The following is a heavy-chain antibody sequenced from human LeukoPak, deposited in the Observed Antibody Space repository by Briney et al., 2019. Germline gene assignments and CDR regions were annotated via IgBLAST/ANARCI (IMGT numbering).Heavy chain of an antibody. CDR3: ARHSPGVVVPAASPDYYYYYGMDV. CDR1: GGSISSYY. CDR2: IYSSGST. Sequence: KASETLSLTCTVSGGSISSYYWSWIRQPAGKGLEWIGRIYSSGSTNYNPSLKSRVTISVDTSKNQFSLKLSSVTAADTAVYYCARHSPGVVVPAASPDYYYYYGMDVWGQGTTVTVSS. V-gene: IGHV4-4*07. D-gene: IGHD2-2*01. J-gene: IGHJ6*02.